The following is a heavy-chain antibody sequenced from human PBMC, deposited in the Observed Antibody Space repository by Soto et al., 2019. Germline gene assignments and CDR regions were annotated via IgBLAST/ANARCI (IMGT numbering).Heavy chain of an antibody. Sequence: SETLSLTCAVYGGSFSGYYWSWIRQPPGKGPEWIGEINHSGSTNYNPSLKSRVTISVDTSKNQFSLKLSSVTAADTAVYYCARAPQVLAASPFDYWGQGTLVTVSS. CDR2: INHSGST. CDR1: GGSFSGYY. J-gene: IGHJ4*02. CDR3: ARAPQVLAASPFDY. V-gene: IGHV4-34*01. D-gene: IGHD6-13*01.